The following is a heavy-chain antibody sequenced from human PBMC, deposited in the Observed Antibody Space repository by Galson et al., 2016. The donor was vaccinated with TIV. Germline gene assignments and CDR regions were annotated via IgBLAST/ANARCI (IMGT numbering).Heavy chain of an antibody. CDR1: GFTFTTYG. J-gene: IGHJ6*02. V-gene: IGHV3-23*01. CDR3: AKVPSSGFSYYYGIDV. Sequence: SLRLSCAATGFTFTTYGMTWVRQAPGKALEWVSFISGSGGSTYYADSVKGRFTISRDNSEKMLYLQMNSLRAEDTAVYYCAKVPSSGFSYYYGIDVWGHGTTVTVS. CDR2: ISGSGGST. D-gene: IGHD3-22*01.